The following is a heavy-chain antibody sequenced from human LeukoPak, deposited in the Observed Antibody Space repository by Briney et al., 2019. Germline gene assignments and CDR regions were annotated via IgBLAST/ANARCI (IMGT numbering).Heavy chain of an antibody. Sequence: GGSLRLSCAASGFTFSSYTMSWVRQAPGKGLEWVSVIYSGGNTYYADSVKGRFTVSRDNSKNTLYLQMNSLRAEDTAVYYCAGGGSPHYFDYWGQGTLVTVSS. CDR2: IYSGGNT. CDR3: AGGGSPHYFDY. J-gene: IGHJ4*02. CDR1: GFTFSSYT. D-gene: IGHD3-16*01. V-gene: IGHV3-53*01.